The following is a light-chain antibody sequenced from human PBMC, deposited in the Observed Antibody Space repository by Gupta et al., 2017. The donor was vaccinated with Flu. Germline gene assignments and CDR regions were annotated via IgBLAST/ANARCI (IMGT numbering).Light chain of an antibody. Sequence: PATLSVSPGERATLSCRASQSVTSNLAWYQQKPGQGPRLLIYGASTRATTIPTRFSGSGSETEFTLTISSLQSEDFAVYFCQQYNNWPLTFGGGTKVEIK. CDR3: QQYNNWPLT. CDR2: GAS. V-gene: IGKV3-15*01. J-gene: IGKJ4*01. CDR1: QSVTSN.